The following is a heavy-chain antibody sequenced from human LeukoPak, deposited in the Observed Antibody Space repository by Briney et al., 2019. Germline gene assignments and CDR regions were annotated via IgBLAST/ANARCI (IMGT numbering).Heavy chain of an antibody. Sequence: PSQTLSLTCTVSGYSISSGYYWAWIRQPPGKGLEWIGTIYHSDSTYYNPSLKSRVTISVDTSKNQFSLKLSSVTAADTAVYYCARLPHYYGSGSDYWGQGTLVTVSS. CDR2: IYHSDST. CDR1: GYSISSGYY. V-gene: IGHV4-38-2*02. CDR3: ARLPHYYGSGSDY. D-gene: IGHD3-10*01. J-gene: IGHJ4*02.